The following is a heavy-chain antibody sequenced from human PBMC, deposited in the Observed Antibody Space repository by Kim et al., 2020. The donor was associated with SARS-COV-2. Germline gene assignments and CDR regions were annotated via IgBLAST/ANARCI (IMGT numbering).Heavy chain of an antibody. Sequence: GGSLRLSCEASGFTFSSYWMHWVRQAPGKGLVWVSRINSDGSTTNYADSVKGRFTISRDNAKNTLYLQMNSLRAEDTAVYYCTRVRYCSSTSCFRDMDVWGQGTTVTVSS. J-gene: IGHJ6*02. CDR1: GFTFSSYW. V-gene: IGHV3-74*01. D-gene: IGHD2-2*01. CDR3: TRVRYCSSTSCFRDMDV. CDR2: INSDGSTT.